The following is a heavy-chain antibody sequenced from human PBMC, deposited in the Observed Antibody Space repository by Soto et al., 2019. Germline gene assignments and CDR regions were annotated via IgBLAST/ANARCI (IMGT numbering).Heavy chain of an antibody. CDR2: IIPILGIA. Sequence: GASVKVSCKASVGTLSSYTSSWVRRAPGQGLEWMGRIIPILGIATYAPKFQGRVTITADKSTSTAYMELSSLRSEDTAVYYCARVSRQQLVQQTIKYYYYYMDVWGKGTTVTVSS. CDR3: ARVSRQQLVQQTIKYYYYYMDV. CDR1: VGTLSSYT. D-gene: IGHD6-13*01. J-gene: IGHJ6*03. V-gene: IGHV1-69*02.